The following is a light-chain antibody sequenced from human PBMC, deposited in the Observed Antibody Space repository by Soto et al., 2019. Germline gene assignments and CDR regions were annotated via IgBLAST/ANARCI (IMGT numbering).Light chain of an antibody. CDR2: GNS. J-gene: IGLJ2*01. CDR3: QSYDSSLSVYVV. Sequence: QSVLTQPPSVSGAPGQRVTISCTGSSSNIGAGYDVHWYQQLPGTAPKLLIYGNSNRPSGVPDRFSGSKSGTSASRAITGLQAEDEADYYCQSYDSSLSVYVVFGGGTQLTVL. V-gene: IGLV1-40*01. CDR1: SSNIGAGYD.